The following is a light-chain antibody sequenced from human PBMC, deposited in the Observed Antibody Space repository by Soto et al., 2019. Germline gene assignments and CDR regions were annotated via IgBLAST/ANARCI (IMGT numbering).Light chain of an antibody. J-gene: IGLJ2*01. V-gene: IGLV1-40*01. CDR2: GNS. CDR1: SSNIGAGYD. Sequence: SVLTQPPSVSGAPGQRVTISCTGSSSNIGAGYDVHWYQQLPGTAPKLLIYGNSNRPSGVPDRFSGSKSGTSASLAITVLQAEDEADYYCQSYDSSLSVVFGGGTKLTVL. CDR3: QSYDSSLSVV.